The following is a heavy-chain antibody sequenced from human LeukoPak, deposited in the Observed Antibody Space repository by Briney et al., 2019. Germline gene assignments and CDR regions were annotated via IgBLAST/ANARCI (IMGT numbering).Heavy chain of an antibody. CDR2: INLGDSDT. V-gene: IGHV5-51*07. Sequence: GESLKISCEVSGHRFTNHWIGWVHQMPGKGLEWMGIINLGDSDTKYSPSFQGQVTISLDKSISTAYLQWRSLKASDTAMYYCARRPYSGSPNWFDPWGQGTLVTVSS. CDR3: ARRPYSGSPNWFDP. CDR1: GHRFTNHW. J-gene: IGHJ5*02. D-gene: IGHD1-26*01.